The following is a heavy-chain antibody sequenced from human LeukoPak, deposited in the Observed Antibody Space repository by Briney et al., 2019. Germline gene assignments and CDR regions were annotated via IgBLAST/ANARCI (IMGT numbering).Heavy chain of an antibody. V-gene: IGHV4-61*02. J-gene: IGHJ4*02. CDR2: IYSSGST. Sequence: PSQTLSLTCTVSGGSISSGSYYWSWIRQPAGKGLEWIGRIYSSGSTNYNPSLKSRVTISLDTSKNQFSLKLSSVTAADTAVYYCAKDQWEATEYYFDYWGQGTLVTVSS. CDR1: GGSISSGSYY. D-gene: IGHD1-26*01. CDR3: AKDQWEATEYYFDY.